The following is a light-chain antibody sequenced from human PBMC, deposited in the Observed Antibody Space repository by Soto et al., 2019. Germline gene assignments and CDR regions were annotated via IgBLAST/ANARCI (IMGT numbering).Light chain of an antibody. CDR1: QNVANY. Sequence: EIVLTQSPGTLSLSPGERATLSCRASQNVANYLDWYQQKPGQAPRLLVYGASTRATGIPARFSGSGAGTDFTLTITSLQSEDFGVYFCQQYGSSPLTFGQGTRLEIK. V-gene: IGKV3-15*01. CDR2: GAS. J-gene: IGKJ5*01. CDR3: QQYGSSPLT.